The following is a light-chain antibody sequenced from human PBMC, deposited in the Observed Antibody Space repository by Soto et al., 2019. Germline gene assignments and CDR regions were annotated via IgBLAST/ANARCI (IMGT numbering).Light chain of an antibody. V-gene: IGLV2-14*01. CDR1: SSDVGGYNY. Sequence: QSVLTQPASVSGSPGQSITISCTGTSSDVGGYNYVSWYQQHPGKASKLMIYDVSNRPSGVSNRFSGSKSGNTASLTISGLQAEDEADYYCSSYTSSSLWVFGGGTKLTVL. J-gene: IGLJ3*02. CDR2: DVS. CDR3: SSYTSSSLWV.